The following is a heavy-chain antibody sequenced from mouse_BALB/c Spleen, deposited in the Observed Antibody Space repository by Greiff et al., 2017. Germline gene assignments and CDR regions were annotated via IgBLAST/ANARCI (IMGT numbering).Heavy chain of an antibody. CDR2: IWAGGST. Sequence: QVQLKESGPGLVAPSQSLSITCTVSGFSLTSYGVHWVRQPPGKGLEWLGVIWAGGSTNYNSALMSRLSISKDNSKSQVFLKMNSLQTDDTAMYYCARNYDYYFAYWGQGTLVTVSA. V-gene: IGHV2-9*02. CDR1: GFSLTSYG. D-gene: IGHD2-4*01. J-gene: IGHJ3*01. CDR3: ARNYDYYFAY.